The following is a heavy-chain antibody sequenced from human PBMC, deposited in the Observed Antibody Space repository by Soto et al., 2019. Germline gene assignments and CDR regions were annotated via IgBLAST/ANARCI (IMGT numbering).Heavy chain of an antibody. Sequence: PSETLSLTCSVSGVSIYSSNWWSWVRQSPEKGLEWIVEIFHSGSTNYNPSLRSRVTISVDRSKNQFSMTLDSVTAADTAVYYCARSISTLIGQTNSKHFDYWGQGTQVTVYS. CDR1: GVSIYSSNW. D-gene: IGHD2-15*01. J-gene: IGHJ4*02. CDR3: ARSISTLIGQTNSKHFDY. V-gene: IGHV4-4*02. CDR2: IFHSGST.